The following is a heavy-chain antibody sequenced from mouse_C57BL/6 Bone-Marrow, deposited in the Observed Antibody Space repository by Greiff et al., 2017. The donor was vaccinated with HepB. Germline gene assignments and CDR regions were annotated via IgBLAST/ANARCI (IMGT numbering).Heavy chain of an antibody. CDR3: ARDRILGAMDY. J-gene: IGHJ4*01. CDR1: GFTFSSYA. D-gene: IGHD1-1*01. V-gene: IGHV5-4*01. CDR2: ISDGGSYT. Sequence: EVKVVESGGGLVKPGGSLKLSCAASGFTFSSYAMSWVRQTPEKRLEWVATISDGGSYTYYPDNVKGRFTISRDNAKNNLYLQMSHLKSEDTAMYYCARDRILGAMDYWGQGTSVTVSS.